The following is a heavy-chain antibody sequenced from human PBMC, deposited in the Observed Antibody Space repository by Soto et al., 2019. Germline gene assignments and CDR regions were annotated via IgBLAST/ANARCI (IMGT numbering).Heavy chain of an antibody. CDR2: ITHDGGST. CDR3: AKDEYWESHFYYFMDL. D-gene: IGHD3-16*01. Sequence: GLSLRVSCAAAGGTFDDLGMRRVRQAPGKGLEWVAGITHDGGSTYYSDSVKGRFTMSRDNSNNTLFLQMSSLRSEDTAIYYCAKDEYWESHFYYFMDLWGRGTTVTVSS. CDR1: GGTFDDLG. J-gene: IGHJ6*03. V-gene: IGHV3-30*15.